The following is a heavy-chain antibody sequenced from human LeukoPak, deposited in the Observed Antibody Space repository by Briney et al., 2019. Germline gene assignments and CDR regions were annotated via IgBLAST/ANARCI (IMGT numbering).Heavy chain of an antibody. CDR2: MNPNSGNT. V-gene: IGHV1-8*01. CDR1: GYTFTSYD. J-gene: IGHJ4*02. CDR3: ARYCSSTSCYGIDY. Sequence: VASVKVSCKASGYTFTSYDINWVRQATGQGLEWMGWMNPNSGNTGYAQKFQGRVTMTRNTSISTAYMELSSLRSEDTAVYYCARYCSSTSCYGIDYWGQGTLVTVSS. D-gene: IGHD2-2*01.